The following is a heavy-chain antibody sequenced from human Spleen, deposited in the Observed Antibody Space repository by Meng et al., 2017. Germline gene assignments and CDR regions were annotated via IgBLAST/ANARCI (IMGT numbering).Heavy chain of an antibody. Sequence: GESLKISCAASGFTFSNYWMSWVRQAPGKGLEWIGRMKSNVDGGTVDYAAALKGRFFISRDDSKNMFYLQMNSLRGDDSAVYYCAGDENLGYWGQGTLVTVSS. CDR3: AGDENLGY. CDR2: MKSNVDGGTV. V-gene: IGHV3-15*01. D-gene: IGHD5-24*01. J-gene: IGHJ4*02. CDR1: GFTFSNYW.